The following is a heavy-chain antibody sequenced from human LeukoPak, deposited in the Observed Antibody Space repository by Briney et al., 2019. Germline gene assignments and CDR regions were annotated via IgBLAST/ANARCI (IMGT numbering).Heavy chain of an antibody. Sequence: ASVKVSCKVSGYTLTELSMHWVPQAPAKGLEWMGGFDPEDGETIYAQKFQGRVTMTEDTSTDTAYMELSSLRSEDTAVYYCVAFRASYAYVGGSYRRTRDYFSCWGQGNPGTVSS. CDR3: VAFRASYAYVGGSYRRTRDYFSC. D-gene: IGHD3-16*02. J-gene: IGHJ4*02. CDR1: GYTLTELS. V-gene: IGHV1-24*01. CDR2: FDPEDGET.